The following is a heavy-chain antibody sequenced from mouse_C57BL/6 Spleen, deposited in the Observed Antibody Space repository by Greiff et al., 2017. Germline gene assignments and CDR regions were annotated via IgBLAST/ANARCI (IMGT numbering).Heavy chain of an antibody. J-gene: IGHJ1*03. CDR2: IYPGGGYT. CDR3: ARGGYYGSSPRWYFDV. D-gene: IGHD1-1*01. CDR1: GYTFTNYW. Sequence: VQLQESGAELVRPGTSVKMSCKASGYTFTNYWIGWAKQRPGHGLEWIGDIYPGGGYTNYNEKFKGKATLTADKSSSTAYMQFSSLTSEDSAIYYCARGGYYGSSPRWYFDVWGTGTTVTVSS. V-gene: IGHV1-63*01.